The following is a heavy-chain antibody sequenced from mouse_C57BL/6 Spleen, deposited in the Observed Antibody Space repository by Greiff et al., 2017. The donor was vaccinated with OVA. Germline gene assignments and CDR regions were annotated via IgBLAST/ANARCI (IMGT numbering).Heavy chain of an antibody. J-gene: IGHJ3*01. CDR1: GYTFTSYW. Sequence: QVQLQQPGAELVKPGASVKLSCKASGYTFTSYWMQWVKQRPGQGLEWIGEIDPSDSYTNYNQKFKGKATLTVDTSSSTAYMQLSSLTSEDSAVYYCTGTSWFAYGGQGTLVTVSA. D-gene: IGHD4-1*01. V-gene: IGHV1-50*01. CDR2: IDPSDSYT. CDR3: TGTSWFAY.